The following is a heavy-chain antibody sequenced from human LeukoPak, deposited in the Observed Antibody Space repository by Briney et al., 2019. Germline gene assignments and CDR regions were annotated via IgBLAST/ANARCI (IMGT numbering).Heavy chain of an antibody. CDR3: ARLPANYDILTGYIYYFDY. D-gene: IGHD3-9*01. CDR1: GGSISSYY. CDR2: IYYSGST. V-gene: IGHV4-59*01. Sequence: SETLSLTCTVSGGSISSYYWSWLRQPPGKGLEWIGHIYYSGSTNYNPSLKSRVTISVDTSKNQFSLKLSSVTAADTAVYYCARLPANYDILTGYIYYFDYWGQGTLVTVSS. J-gene: IGHJ4*02.